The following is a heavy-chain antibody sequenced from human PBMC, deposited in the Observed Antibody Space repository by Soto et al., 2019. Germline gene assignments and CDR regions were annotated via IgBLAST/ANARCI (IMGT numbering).Heavy chain of an antibody. CDR2: IIISICYL. V-gene: IGHV3-21*01. J-gene: IGHJ5*02. Sequence: GGSLRLSCAASGFTFSSYWMHWVRQAPGKGLEWVYFIIISICYLYYADSVKGRFTISRDNAKNSLFLQMNSLRAEDTAVYYCARDFSTASNFIAAAGNNWFDPWGQGTLVTVSS. D-gene: IGHD6-13*01. CDR3: ARDFSTASNFIAAAGNNWFDP. CDR1: GFTFSSYW.